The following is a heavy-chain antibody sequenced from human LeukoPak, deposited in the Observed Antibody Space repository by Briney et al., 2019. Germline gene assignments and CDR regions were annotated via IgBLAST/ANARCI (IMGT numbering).Heavy chain of an antibody. CDR2: IWSDGSNK. CDR3: ARERYYYGSGSNYPFDY. J-gene: IGHJ4*02. V-gene: IGHV3-33*01. CDR1: GFIFSTYG. Sequence: PGRSLRLSCAASGFIFSTYGMHWVRQAPGKGLEWVAVIWSDGSNKYYADSVKGRFTVSRDNSKSTLLVQMNSLRAEDTAVYYCARERYYYGSGSNYPFDYWGQGTLVTVSS. D-gene: IGHD3-10*01.